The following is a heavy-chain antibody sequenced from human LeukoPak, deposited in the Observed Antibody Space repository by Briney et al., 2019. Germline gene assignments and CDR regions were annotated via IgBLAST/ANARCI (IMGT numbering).Heavy chain of an antibody. V-gene: IGHV3-13*01. Sequence: PGGSLRLSCAASGFTFSSYDMHWVRQATGKGLEWVSAIGTAGDTYYPGSVKGRFTISRDNSKNTLYLQMNSLRAEDTAVYYCAKDPNYATNSESPIDYWGQGTLVTVSS. CDR3: AKDPNYATNSESPIDY. CDR1: GFTFSSYD. D-gene: IGHD1-7*01. J-gene: IGHJ4*02. CDR2: IGTAGDT.